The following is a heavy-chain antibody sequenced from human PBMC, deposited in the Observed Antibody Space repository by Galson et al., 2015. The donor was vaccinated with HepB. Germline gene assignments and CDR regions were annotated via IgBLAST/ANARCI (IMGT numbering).Heavy chain of an antibody. V-gene: IGHV3-30-3*01. J-gene: IGHJ3*02. Sequence: SLRLSCAASGFTFSSYAMHWVRQAPGKGLERVAVISYDGSNKYYADSVKGRFTISRDNSKNTLYLQMNSLRAGDTAVYYCARDRNAFDIWGQGTMVTVSS. CDR1: GFTFSSYA. CDR2: ISYDGSNK. CDR3: ARDRNAFDI.